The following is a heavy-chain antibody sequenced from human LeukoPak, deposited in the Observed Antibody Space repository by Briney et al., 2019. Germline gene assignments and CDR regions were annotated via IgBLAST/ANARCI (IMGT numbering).Heavy chain of an antibody. CDR1: GGSISSYY. V-gene: IGHV4-59*01. D-gene: IGHD6-19*01. CDR2: IYYSGST. Sequence: KPSETLSLTCTVSGGSISSYYWSWIRQPPGKGLEWIGYIYYSGSTNYNPSLKSRVTISVDTSKNQFSLKLSSVTAADTAVYYCARGVAVVAYYMDVWGKGTTVTVSS. J-gene: IGHJ6*03. CDR3: ARGVAVVAYYMDV.